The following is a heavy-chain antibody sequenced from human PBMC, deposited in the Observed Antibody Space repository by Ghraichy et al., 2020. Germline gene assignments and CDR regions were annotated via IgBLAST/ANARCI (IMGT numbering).Heavy chain of an antibody. CDR3: ARYYGYLYYFDY. D-gene: IGHD3-10*01. J-gene: IGHJ4*02. Sequence: GTLRLSCTVSGGSISSYYWSWIRQPPGKGLEWIGYIYYSGSTNYNPSLKSRVTISVDTSKNQFSLKLSSVTAADTAVYYCARYYGYLYYFDYWGQGTLVTVSS. V-gene: IGHV4-59*01. CDR1: GGSISSYY. CDR2: IYYSGST.